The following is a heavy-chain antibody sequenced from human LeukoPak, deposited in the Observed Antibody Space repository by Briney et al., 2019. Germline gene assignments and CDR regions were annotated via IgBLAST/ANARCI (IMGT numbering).Heavy chain of an antibody. CDR2: IYYSGST. D-gene: IGHD2-2*01. CDR3: ARVEGGVVVVQFPHRDYYGMDV. Sequence: PSETLSLTCTVSGGSISSYYWSWIRPPPGKGLEWIGYIYYSGSTNYNPSLKSRVTISVDTSKNQFSLKLSSVTAADTAVYYCARVEGGVVVVQFPHRDYYGMDVWGQGTTVTVSS. V-gene: IGHV4-59*01. CDR1: GGSISSYY. J-gene: IGHJ6*02.